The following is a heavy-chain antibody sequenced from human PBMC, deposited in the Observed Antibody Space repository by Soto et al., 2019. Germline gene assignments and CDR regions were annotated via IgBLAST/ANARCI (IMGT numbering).Heavy chain of an antibody. Sequence: SGPTLVNPTQTLTLTCTFSAFSLSTGGVGVGWIRQPPGKALEWLALIYWDDDKRYSPSLRSRLTITKNTSKNQVVLTMTNMDPVDTATYYCIQSRCGGDCLQSYASYYYYGMDVWGQGTTVTVSS. CDR2: IYWDDDK. CDR3: IQSRCGGDCLQSYASYYYYGMDV. V-gene: IGHV2-5*02. J-gene: IGHJ6*02. D-gene: IGHD2-21*02. CDR1: AFSLSTGGVG.